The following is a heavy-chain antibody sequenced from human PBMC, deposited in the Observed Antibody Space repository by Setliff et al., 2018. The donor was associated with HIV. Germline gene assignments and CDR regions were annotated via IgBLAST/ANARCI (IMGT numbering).Heavy chain of an antibody. CDR3: ARDPYYYDSSGYGPRAFDI. CDR1: GFTFSSYS. V-gene: IGHV3-21*01. J-gene: IGHJ3*02. Sequence: GESLKISCAASGFTFSSYSMNWDRQAPGKWLEWVSSISSSSSYIFYADSVKGRFTISRDNAKNSLYLQMNSLRAEDTAVYYCARDPYYYDSSGYGPRAFDIWGQGTMVTVSS. CDR2: ISSSSSYI. D-gene: IGHD3-22*01.